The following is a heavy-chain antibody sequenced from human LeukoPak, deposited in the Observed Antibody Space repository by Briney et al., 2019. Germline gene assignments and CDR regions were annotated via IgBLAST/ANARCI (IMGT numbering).Heavy chain of an antibody. J-gene: IGHJ4*02. D-gene: IGHD1-26*01. CDR2: ISSSGSTI. CDR3: AKSPGGSYFFDY. CDR1: GFTFSDYY. Sequence: GGSLRLSCAASGFTFSDYYMSWIRQAPGKGLEWVSYISSSGSTIYYADSVKGRFTISRDNSMNTLYLQMNSLRAEDTAVYYCAKSPGGSYFFDYWGQGTLVTVSS. V-gene: IGHV3-11*04.